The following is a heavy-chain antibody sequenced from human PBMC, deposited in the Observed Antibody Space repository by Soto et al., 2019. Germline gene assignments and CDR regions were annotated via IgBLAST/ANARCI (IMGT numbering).Heavy chain of an antibody. D-gene: IGHD6-13*01. CDR3: AKDQGSSWYEIDY. CDR2: SWYDGSNE. Sequence: GGSLRLSCAASGFSFGTYFMHWVRQAPGKGLEWVAVSWYDGSNEWYADSVKGRFTISRDNSKNTLYLQMNSLRAEDTAVYYCAKDQGSSWYEIDYWGQGTLVTSPQ. CDR1: GFSFGTYF. J-gene: IGHJ4*02. V-gene: IGHV3-33*06.